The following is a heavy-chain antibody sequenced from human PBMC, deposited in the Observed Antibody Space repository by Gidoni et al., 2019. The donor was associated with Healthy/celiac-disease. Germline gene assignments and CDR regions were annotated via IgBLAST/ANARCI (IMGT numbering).Heavy chain of an antibody. V-gene: IGHV3-9*01. CDR1: GFTFDDYA. D-gene: IGHD3-22*01. CDR2: ISWKSGSI. CDR3: AKGLDYYDSSGYYPH. J-gene: IGHJ4*02. Sequence: EVQLVESGGGLVQPGRSLRLSCAASGFTFDDYAMHWVRQAPGKGLEWVSGISWKSGSIGYADSVKGRFTISRDNAKNSLYLQMNSLRAEDTALYYCAKGLDYYDSSGYYPHWGQGTLVTVSS.